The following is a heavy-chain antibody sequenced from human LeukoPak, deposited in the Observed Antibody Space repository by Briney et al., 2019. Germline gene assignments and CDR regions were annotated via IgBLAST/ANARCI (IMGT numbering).Heavy chain of an antibody. Sequence: SETLSLTCTVSGGSLSGSYWSWIRQPPGKGLEWIAYMYNSGSTNYNPSLKSRVTISIDTSKNQFSLKLSSLTAADTAIYYCARGLDPTSYYFDYWGQGTLVTVSS. CDR3: ARGLDPTSYYFDY. CDR1: GGSLSGSY. D-gene: IGHD6-6*01. V-gene: IGHV4-59*01. J-gene: IGHJ4*02. CDR2: MYNSGST.